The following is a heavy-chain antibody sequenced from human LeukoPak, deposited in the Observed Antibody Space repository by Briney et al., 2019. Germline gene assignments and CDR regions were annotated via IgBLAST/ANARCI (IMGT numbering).Heavy chain of an antibody. D-gene: IGHD6-19*01. CDR3: AKCTVAGKFYYFDY. CDR2: ISGSGGST. CDR1: GFTFSSYA. V-gene: IGHV3-23*01. J-gene: IGHJ4*02. Sequence: PGGSLRLSCAASGFTFSSYAMSWVRQAPGKGLEWVSAISGSGGSTYYAGSVKGRFTISRDNSKNTLYLQMNSLRAEDTAVYYCAKCTVAGKFYYFDYWGQGTLVTVSS.